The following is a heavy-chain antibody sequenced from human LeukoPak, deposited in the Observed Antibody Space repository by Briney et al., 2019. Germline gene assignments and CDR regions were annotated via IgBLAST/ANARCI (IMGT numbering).Heavy chain of an antibody. CDR2: IYYSGST. D-gene: IGHD3-10*01. CDR1: GGSISSYY. V-gene: IGHV4-59*08. J-gene: IGHJ4*02. CDR3: ARHVPMVRGVAGYDY. Sequence: SETLSLTCTVSGGSISSYYWSWIRQPPGKGLELIGYIYYSGSTNYNPSLKSRVTISVDTSKNQFSLKLSSVTAADTAVYYCARHVPMVRGVAGYDYWGQGTLVTVSS.